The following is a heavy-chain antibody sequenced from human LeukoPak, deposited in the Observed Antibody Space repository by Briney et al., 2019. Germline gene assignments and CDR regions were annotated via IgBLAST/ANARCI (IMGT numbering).Heavy chain of an antibody. D-gene: IGHD2-21*01. J-gene: IGHJ4*02. CDR3: ARGVIPESASFGKGEFDY. CDR2: TKHSGST. V-gene: IGHV4-34*01. Sequence: SETLSLTCAVYGGSLSGYYWSWIRQPPGKGLEWIGETKHSGSTNYNPSLKSRVTISVDTSKNQFSLKLSSVTAADTAVYYCARGVIPESASFGKGEFDYWGQGTLVTVSS. CDR1: GGSLSGYY.